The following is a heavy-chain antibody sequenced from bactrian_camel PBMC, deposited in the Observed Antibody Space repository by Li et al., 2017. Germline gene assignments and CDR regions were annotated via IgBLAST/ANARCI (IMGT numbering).Heavy chain of an antibody. Sequence: HVQLVESGGGSVRAGGSLRLSCTAPGFAFNTCDMNWYRQVRGKKREWVSSISTDGSTNYADFVKGRFTISKDEPKDTVYLLMNSLQPEDTALYTCAAEDQAPWDMGWICNYNSWGQGTQV. V-gene: IGHV3S55*01. CDR2: ISTDGST. CDR3: AAEDQAPWDMGWICNYNS. J-gene: IGHJ4*01. CDR1: GFAFNTCD. D-gene: IGHD3*01.